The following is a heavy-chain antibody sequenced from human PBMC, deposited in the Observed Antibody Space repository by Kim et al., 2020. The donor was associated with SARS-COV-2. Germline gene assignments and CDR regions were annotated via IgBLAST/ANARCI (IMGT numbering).Heavy chain of an antibody. CDR3: ARRQEEQWLVRSRGYYYYMDV. CDR1: GGSFSGYY. D-gene: IGHD6-19*01. CDR2: INHSGST. V-gene: IGHV4-34*01. J-gene: IGHJ6*03. Sequence: SETLSLTCAVYGGSFSGYYWSWIRQPPGKGLEWIGEINHSGSTNYNPSLKSRVTISVDTSKNQFSLKLSSVTAADTAVYYCARRQEEQWLVRSRGYYYYMDVWGKETTVTVSS.